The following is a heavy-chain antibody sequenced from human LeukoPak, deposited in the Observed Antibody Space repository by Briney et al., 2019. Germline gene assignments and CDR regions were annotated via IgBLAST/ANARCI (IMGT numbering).Heavy chain of an antibody. Sequence: PGRSLRLSCGASGFTFSTYWMSWRRQAPGKGMEWVANIKQDGSEKYYVDSVKGRFTISRDNAKNSVYLQMNSLRGEDTAVYYCARGHYYFDYWGQGTLVAVSS. J-gene: IGHJ4*02. CDR1: GFTFSTYW. V-gene: IGHV3-7*04. CDR2: IKQDGSEK. CDR3: ARGHYYFDY.